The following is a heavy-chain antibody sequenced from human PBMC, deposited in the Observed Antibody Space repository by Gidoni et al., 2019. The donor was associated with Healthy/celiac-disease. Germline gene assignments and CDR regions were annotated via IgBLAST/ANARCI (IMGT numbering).Heavy chain of an antibody. V-gene: IGHV3-48*03. D-gene: IGHD3-9*01. CDR2: ISSSGSTI. Sequence: EVQLVESGGGLVQPGGSLRLSCAASGFTFSSYEMNWVRQAPGKGLEWVSYISSSGSTIYYADSVKGRFTISRDNAKNSLYLQMNSLRAEDTAVYYCARGGGYYDILTGHNHNWFDPWGQGTLVTVSS. CDR3: ARGGGYYDILTGHNHNWFDP. J-gene: IGHJ5*02. CDR1: GFTFSSYE.